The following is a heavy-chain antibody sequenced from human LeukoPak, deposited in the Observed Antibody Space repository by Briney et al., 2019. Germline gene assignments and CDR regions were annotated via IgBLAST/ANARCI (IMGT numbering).Heavy chain of an antibody. CDR1: GGSITSSSYY. V-gene: IGHV4-39*02. D-gene: IGHD3-16*01. CDR3: ARDPPGGVMFDY. CDR2: IYYSGST. J-gene: IGHJ4*02. Sequence: SETLSLTCTVSGGSITSSSYYWGCIRQPPGKGLEWLGSIYYSGSTYHNPSLKSRVTISVDTSKNQFSLKLSSVTAADTAVYYCARDPPGGVMFDYWGQGTLVTVSS.